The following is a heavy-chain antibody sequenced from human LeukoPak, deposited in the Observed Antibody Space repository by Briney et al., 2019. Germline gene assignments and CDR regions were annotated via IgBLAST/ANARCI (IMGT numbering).Heavy chain of an antibody. CDR2: IYSGGST. CDR1: GFPFSSHY. J-gene: IGHJ4*02. Sequence: PGGSLSLSCAASGFPFSSHYISGAREAPGKGLEWVSLIYSGGSTYYADSVKGRFSISRDNSKNTLFLQMNSLRAEDTAVYYCATDAHWGQGTLVTVSS. V-gene: IGHV3-53*01. CDR3: ATDAH.